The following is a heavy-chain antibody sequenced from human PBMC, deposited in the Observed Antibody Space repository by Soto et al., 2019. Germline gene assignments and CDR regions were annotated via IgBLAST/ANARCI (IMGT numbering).Heavy chain of an antibody. Sequence: PSQTLSLTCAISGDSVSSNSSAWNWIRQSPSRVPEWLGRTYYRSKWYNDYAVSVKSRITINPDTSKNQFSLQLNSVTPEDTAVYYCAREDCSSTSCYQYYYGMDVWGQGTTVTF. J-gene: IGHJ6*02. CDR3: AREDCSSTSCYQYYYGMDV. V-gene: IGHV6-1*01. CDR1: GDSVSSNSSA. CDR2: TYYRSKWYN. D-gene: IGHD2-2*01.